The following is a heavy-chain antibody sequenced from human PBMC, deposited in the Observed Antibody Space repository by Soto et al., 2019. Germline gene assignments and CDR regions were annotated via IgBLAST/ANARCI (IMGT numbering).Heavy chain of an antibody. D-gene: IGHD2-2*01. Sequence: QVQLVQSGAEVKKPGASVKVSCKASGYTFTSYAMHWVRQAPGQRLEWMGWINAGNGNTKYSQKFQGRVTITRDTSASTADMELSSLRSEDTAVYYCAREGAPVPAAMFPWFDPWGQGTLVTVSS. J-gene: IGHJ5*02. CDR3: AREGAPVPAAMFPWFDP. V-gene: IGHV1-3*01. CDR2: INAGNGNT. CDR1: GYTFTSYA.